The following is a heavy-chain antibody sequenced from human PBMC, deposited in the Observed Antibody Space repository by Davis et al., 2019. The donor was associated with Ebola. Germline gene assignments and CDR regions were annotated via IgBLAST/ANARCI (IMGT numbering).Heavy chain of an antibody. J-gene: IGHJ4*02. Sequence: GESLKISCSASGFTFSSYAMHWVRQAPGKGLEYVSAISSNGGSTYYADSVKGRFTISRDNSKNTLYLQMNSLRAEDTAVYYCAKDLSRITIFGGWVDYWGQGTLVTVSS. CDR2: ISSNGGST. D-gene: IGHD3-3*01. V-gene: IGHV3-64*04. CDR1: GFTFSSYA. CDR3: AKDLSRITIFGGWVDY.